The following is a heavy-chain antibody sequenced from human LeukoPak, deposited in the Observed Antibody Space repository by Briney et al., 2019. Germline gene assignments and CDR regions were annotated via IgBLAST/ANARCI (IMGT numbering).Heavy chain of an antibody. D-gene: IGHD2-15*01. CDR3: ARNSLYCSGGSCYHGPHDY. CDR2: IIPIFGTA. Sequence: GASVKVSCKASGGTFSSYAISRVRQAPGQGLEWMGGIIPIFGTANYAQKFQGRVTITADESTSTAYMELSSLRSEDTAVYYCARNSLYCSGGSCYHGPHDYWGQGTLVTVSS. J-gene: IGHJ4*02. V-gene: IGHV1-69*13. CDR1: GGTFSSYA.